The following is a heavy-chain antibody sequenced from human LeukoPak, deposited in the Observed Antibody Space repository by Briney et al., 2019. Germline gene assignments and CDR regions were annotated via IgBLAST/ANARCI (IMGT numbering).Heavy chain of an antibody. CDR3: AKDLRIAAGPFDY. CDR2: ISYDGSNK. J-gene: IGHJ4*02. Sequence: PGGSLRLSCAASGFTFSSYAMHWVRQAPGKGLEWVAVISYDGSNKYYADSVKGRFTISRDNSKNTLYLQMNSLRAEDTAVYYCAKDLRIAAGPFDYWGQGTLVTVSS. V-gene: IGHV3-30*04. CDR1: GFTFSSYA. D-gene: IGHD6-13*01.